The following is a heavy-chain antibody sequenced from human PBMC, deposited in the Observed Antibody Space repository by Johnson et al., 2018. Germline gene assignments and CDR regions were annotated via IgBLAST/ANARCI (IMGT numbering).Heavy chain of an antibody. CDR3: AGAPAGDEGY. Sequence: QVQLQESGPGLVKSSETLSLTCTVSGDSITTYYWSWIRQPPGKGLEWIGYIHYTGGATYNPSLKSRVIMSVDTSKSQFSLKLSSVPAADTAVYSCAGAPAGDEGYWGKGTLVTVSS. CDR2: IHYTGGA. CDR1: GDSITTYY. V-gene: IGHV4-59*01. J-gene: IGHJ4*01.